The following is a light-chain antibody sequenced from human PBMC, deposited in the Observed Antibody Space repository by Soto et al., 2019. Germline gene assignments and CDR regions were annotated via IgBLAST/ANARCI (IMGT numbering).Light chain of an antibody. CDR1: SSDVGIYNL. Sequence: QSALTQPASVSGSPGQSITISCTGTSSDVGIYNLVSWYQQHPGKAPKLMIYGGSKRPSGVSDRFSGSKSGNTASLIISGLQAEDEADYYCCSYAGSSTYVFGTGTKLTVL. CDR2: GGS. CDR3: CSYAGSSTYV. V-gene: IGLV2-23*01. J-gene: IGLJ1*01.